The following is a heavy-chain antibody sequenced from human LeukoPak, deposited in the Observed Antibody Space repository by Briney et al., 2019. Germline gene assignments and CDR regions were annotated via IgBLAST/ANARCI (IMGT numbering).Heavy chain of an antibody. D-gene: IGHD4-11*01. V-gene: IGHV4-38-2*02. J-gene: IGHJ4*02. CDR1: GYSISSGYY. Sequence: SETLSLTCTVSGYSISSGYYWGWIRQPPGKGLEWIGSIYHSGSTYYNPSLKSRVTISVDTSKNQFSLKLSSVTAADTAVYYCARGGNDYSNSYYFDYWGQGTLVTVSS. CDR3: ARGGNDYSNSYYFDY. CDR2: IYHSGST.